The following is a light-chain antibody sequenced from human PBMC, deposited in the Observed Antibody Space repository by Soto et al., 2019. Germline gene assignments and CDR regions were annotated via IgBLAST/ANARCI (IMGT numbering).Light chain of an antibody. CDR1: QSVGGNS. Sequence: ETVLTQSPGTLSLSPGERATVSCRASQSVGGNSLAWYQQRPGQAPRHLIYDTSKRATGIPDRFSGSGSGTDFTLTISRLEPADFAVYYCQQYQNSPRTFGQGTKVEIK. V-gene: IGKV3-20*01. J-gene: IGKJ1*01. CDR3: QQYQNSPRT. CDR2: DTS.